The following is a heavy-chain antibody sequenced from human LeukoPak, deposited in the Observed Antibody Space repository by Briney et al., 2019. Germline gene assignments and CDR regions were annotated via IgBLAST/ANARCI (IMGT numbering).Heavy chain of an antibody. J-gene: IGHJ3*02. CDR3: ARTSLRYFGSGSYSLDVFDI. Sequence: GGSLRLSCAASGFTFSSYAMHWVRQAPGKGLEWVAVISYDGSNKYYADSVKGRFTISRDNSKNTLYLQMNSLRADDTAVYFCARTSLRYFGSGSYSLDVFDIWGQGTMVTVSS. V-gene: IGHV3-30-3*01. CDR1: GFTFSSYA. CDR2: ISYDGSNK. D-gene: IGHD3-10*01.